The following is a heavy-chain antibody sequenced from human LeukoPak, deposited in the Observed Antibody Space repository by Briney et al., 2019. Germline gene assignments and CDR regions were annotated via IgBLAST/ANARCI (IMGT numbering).Heavy chain of an antibody. D-gene: IGHD3-22*01. V-gene: IGHV3-53*01. CDR1: GFTLSSNY. Sequence: PGGSLRLSCAASGFTLSSNYMSWVRQAPGKGLEWVSVIYSGGSTYYADSVKGRFTISRDNSKNTLYLQMNSLRAEDTAVYYCAKDGSDSSGYYPYYFDYWGQGTLVTVSS. J-gene: IGHJ4*02. CDR3: AKDGSDSSGYYPYYFDY. CDR2: IYSGGST.